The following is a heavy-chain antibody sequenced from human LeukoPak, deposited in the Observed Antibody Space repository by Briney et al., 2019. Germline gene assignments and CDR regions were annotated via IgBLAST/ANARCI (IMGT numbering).Heavy chain of an antibody. CDR3: ARTSQQWSPLSY. D-gene: IGHD6-19*01. V-gene: IGHV3-74*01. CDR2: INTDGSIT. J-gene: IGHJ4*02. CDR1: GFTLSSYA. Sequence: GGSLRLSCAASGFTLSSYAMSWVRQAPGKGLVWVSRINTDGSITTYADSVKGRFTISRDNAKNTLYLQMNSLRAEDTAVYYCARTSQQWSPLSYWGQGTLVTVSS.